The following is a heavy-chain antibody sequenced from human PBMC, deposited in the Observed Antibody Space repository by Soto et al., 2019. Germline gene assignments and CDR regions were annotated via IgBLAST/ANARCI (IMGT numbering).Heavy chain of an antibody. CDR1: GSSISAYY. CDR3: ARGADSFDP. V-gene: IGHV4-59*08. Sequence: QVQLQESGPGLVKTSETLSLTCTVSGSSISAYYWSWNRQPPGKGLEWIGYIYYSGGTNYSPSLKSRVTISVDTSKNEFSLKLTSVTAADTAVYYCARGADSFDPWGQGTLVTGSS. J-gene: IGHJ5*02. CDR2: IYYSGGT. D-gene: IGHD1-26*01.